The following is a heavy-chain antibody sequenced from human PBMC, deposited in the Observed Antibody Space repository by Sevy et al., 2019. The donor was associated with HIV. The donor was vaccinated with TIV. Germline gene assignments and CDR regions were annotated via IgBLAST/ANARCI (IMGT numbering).Heavy chain of an antibody. D-gene: IGHD3-10*01. CDR3: ATMRTERNWYGESFYYYYAMDV. V-gene: IGHV1-24*01. CDR1: GDSLTELS. CDR2: FDPQNGRI. Sequence: ASVKVSCKVTGDSLTELSMFWVRQAPGKGLEWMGGFDPQNGRIIYAQKFEARVTMTEDKSAETAYMELTTLKIEDTAVYFCATMRTERNWYGESFYYYYAMDVWGQGTSVTVSS. J-gene: IGHJ6*02.